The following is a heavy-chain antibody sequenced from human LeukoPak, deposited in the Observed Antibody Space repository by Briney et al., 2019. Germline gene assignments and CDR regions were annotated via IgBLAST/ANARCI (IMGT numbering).Heavy chain of an antibody. CDR3: ARDPHYYDSSGYNTEYYFDY. J-gene: IGHJ4*02. CDR1: GFTFSSYS. Sequence: GGSLRLSCAASGFTFSSYSMNWVRQAPGKGLEWVSSISSSSSYIYYADSVKGRFTISRDNAKNSLYLQMNSLRAEDTAVYYCARDPHYYDSSGYNTEYYFDYWGQGTLVTVSS. CDR2: ISSSSSYI. V-gene: IGHV3-21*01. D-gene: IGHD3-22*01.